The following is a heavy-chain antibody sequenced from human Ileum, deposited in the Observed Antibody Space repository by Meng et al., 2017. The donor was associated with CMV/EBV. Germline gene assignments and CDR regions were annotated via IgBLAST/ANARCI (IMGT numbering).Heavy chain of an antibody. Sequence: FCAASGFPFSSYNMHWVRQASGKGLEWVSHISGSGSTTYYADSVKGRFTISRDNSKNTLYLQMNSLRAEDTAVYYCAKALVSYTYDYWGQGTLVTVSS. V-gene: IGHV3-23*01. CDR1: GFPFSSYN. CDR2: ISGSGSTT. D-gene: IGHD3-16*02. CDR3: AKALVSYTYDY. J-gene: IGHJ4*02.